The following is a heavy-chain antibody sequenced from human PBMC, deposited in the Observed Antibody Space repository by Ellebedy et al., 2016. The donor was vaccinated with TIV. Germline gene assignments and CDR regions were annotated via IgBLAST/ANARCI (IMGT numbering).Heavy chain of an antibody. Sequence: SETLFLTCAVYGGSFSGYYWSWIRQPPGKGLEWIGEINHSGSTNYIKSRVAISVDTSKNQFSLKLTSVTAADTAVYYCARGLPKPMSAFDIWGQGTMVTVSS. J-gene: IGHJ3*02. CDR3: ARGLPKPMSAFDI. V-gene: IGHV4-34*01. CDR2: INHSGST. CDR1: GGSFSGYY.